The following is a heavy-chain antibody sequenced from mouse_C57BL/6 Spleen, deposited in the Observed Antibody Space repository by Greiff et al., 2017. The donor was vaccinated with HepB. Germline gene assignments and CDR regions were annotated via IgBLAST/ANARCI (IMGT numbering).Heavy chain of an antibody. CDR1: GFSLSTSGMG. V-gene: IGHV8-12*01. CDR2: IYWDDDK. Sequence: QVTLKESGPGLLQSSQSLSLTCSFSGFSLSTSGMGVSWIRQPSGKGLVWLAHIYWDDDKRYNPYLKSRLTSSKDTSSNQLFLKINSVDTADTATYDCARRDDLYFDYWGQGTTLTVSS. CDR3: ARRDDLYFDY. J-gene: IGHJ2*01.